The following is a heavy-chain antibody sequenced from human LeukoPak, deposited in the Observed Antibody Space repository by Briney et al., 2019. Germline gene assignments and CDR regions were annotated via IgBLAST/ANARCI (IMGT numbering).Heavy chain of an antibody. Sequence: GGSLRLSCAPSGFSFSSYWMTWVRQAPGKGLEWVANIKQDGTEQYYVDSLKGRFTISRDNAKNSLYLQMNSLRAEDTAVYYCAKDLIPNPVRGVQFFDAFDIWGQGTMVTVSS. V-gene: IGHV3-7*01. D-gene: IGHD3-22*01. CDR2: IKQDGTEQ. CDR1: GFSFSSYW. J-gene: IGHJ3*02. CDR3: AKDLIPNPVRGVQFFDAFDI.